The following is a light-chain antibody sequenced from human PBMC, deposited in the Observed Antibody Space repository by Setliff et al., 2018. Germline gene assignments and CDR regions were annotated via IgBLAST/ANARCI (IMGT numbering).Light chain of an antibody. CDR3: NAYTAGTTEV. CDR2: GVS. V-gene: IGLV2-14*03. CDR1: SNDVGSYDL. J-gene: IGLJ1*01. Sequence: QSALTQPASVSGSPGQSITISCSGTSNDVGSYDLVSWYQQHPGKAPKLIIYGVSDRPSGVSSRFSGSKSGNTASLTISGLQTEDEADYYCNAYTAGTTEVFGTGTKGTVL.